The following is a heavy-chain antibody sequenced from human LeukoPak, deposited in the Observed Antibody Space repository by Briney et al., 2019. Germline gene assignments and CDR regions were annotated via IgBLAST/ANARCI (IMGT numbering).Heavy chain of an antibody. CDR2: IKQDGSEK. Sequence: PGGSLRLSCAASGFTFSSYWMSWVRQAPGKGLEWVANIKQDGSEKYYVDSVKGRFTISRDNAKNSLYLQMNSLRAEDTAVYYCARGDSDYGDGAFDIWGQGTMVTVSS. CDR3: ARGDSDYGDGAFDI. D-gene: IGHD4-17*01. CDR1: GFTFSSYW. V-gene: IGHV3-7*01. J-gene: IGHJ3*02.